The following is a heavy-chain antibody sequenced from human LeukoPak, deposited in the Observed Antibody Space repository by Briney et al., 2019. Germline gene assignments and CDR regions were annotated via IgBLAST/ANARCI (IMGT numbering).Heavy chain of an antibody. CDR3: ASGRRYDFWSGYYDY. CDR2: INHSGST. Sequence: PSETLSLTCTVSGGSISSYYWSWIRQPPGKGLEWIGEINHSGSTNYNPSLKSRVTISVDTSKNQFSLKLSSVTAADTAVYYCASGRRYDFWSGYYDYWGQGTLVTVSS. CDR1: GGSISSYY. V-gene: IGHV4-34*01. J-gene: IGHJ4*02. D-gene: IGHD3-3*01.